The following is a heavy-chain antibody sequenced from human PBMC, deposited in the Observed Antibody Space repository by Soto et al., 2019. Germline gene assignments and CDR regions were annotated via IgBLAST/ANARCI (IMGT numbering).Heavy chain of an antibody. J-gene: IGHJ6*02. Sequence: GGSLRLSCASSGFTFSSYGMHLVRQAPGKGLEWVAVIWYDGSNKYYADSVKGRFTISRDNSKNTLYLQMNSLRAEDTAVYYCARSPPTVTTSGYYYYGMDVWGQGTTVTVSS. CDR1: GFTFSSYG. V-gene: IGHV3-33*01. D-gene: IGHD4-17*01. CDR3: ARSPPTVTTSGYYYYGMDV. CDR2: IWYDGSNK.